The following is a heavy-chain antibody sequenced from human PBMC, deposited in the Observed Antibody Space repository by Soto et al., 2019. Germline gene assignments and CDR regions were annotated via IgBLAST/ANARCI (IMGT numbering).Heavy chain of an antibody. J-gene: IGHJ6*02. CDR1: GFTFSSYW. V-gene: IGHV3-74*01. CDR3: ARDLADLGRAAAGGHGMDV. CDR2: INSDGSST. Sequence: GGSLRLSCAASGFTFSSYWMHWVRQAPGKGLVWVSRINSDGSSTSYADSVKGRFTISRDNAKNTLYLQMNSLRAEDTAVYYCARDLADLGRAAAGGHGMDVWGQGTTVTVSS. D-gene: IGHD6-13*01.